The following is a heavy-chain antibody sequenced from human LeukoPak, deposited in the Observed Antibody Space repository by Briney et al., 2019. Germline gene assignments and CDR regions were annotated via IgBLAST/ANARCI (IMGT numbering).Heavy chain of an antibody. V-gene: IGHV5-51*01. Sequence: GESLKISCKASGYSFTSYWIGWVRQMPGKGLEWMGIIYPYDSDTRYSPSFQGQVTISADKSISTAYLQWSNLKASDTAMYYCARHIGYSAWNPDYWGQGTLVTVSP. J-gene: IGHJ4*02. CDR3: ARHIGYSAWNPDY. D-gene: IGHD5-12*01. CDR2: IYPYDSDT. CDR1: GYSFTSYW.